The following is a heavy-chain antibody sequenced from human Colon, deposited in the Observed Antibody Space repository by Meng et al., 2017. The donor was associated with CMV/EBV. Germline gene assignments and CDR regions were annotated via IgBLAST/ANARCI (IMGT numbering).Heavy chain of an antibody. CDR3: VTQPGLGNDAYDI. D-gene: IGHD3/OR15-3a*01. Sequence: GESLKISCQGSGYNFATFWIGWVRQMPGTGLEWMGLFYPGDSESRYSPSFHGQVTMSADKSTNTAYLQWHSLKASDTATYYCVTQPGLGNDAYDIWGQGTMVTVSS. V-gene: IGHV5-51*01. J-gene: IGHJ3*02. CDR1: GYNFATFW. CDR2: FYPGDSES.